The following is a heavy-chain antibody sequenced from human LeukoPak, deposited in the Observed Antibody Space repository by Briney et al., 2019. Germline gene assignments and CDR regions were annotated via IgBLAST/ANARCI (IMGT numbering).Heavy chain of an antibody. D-gene: IGHD3-9*01. J-gene: IGHJ4*02. Sequence: GRSLRLSCAASGFTFSSYGMHWVRPAPGKGLERVAVISYDGSNKYYADSVKGRFTISRDNSKNTLYLQMNSLRAEDTAVYYCAKALRYFDWLYRHWGQGTLVTVPS. CDR2: ISYDGSNK. V-gene: IGHV3-30*18. CDR1: GFTFSSYG. CDR3: AKALRYFDWLYRH.